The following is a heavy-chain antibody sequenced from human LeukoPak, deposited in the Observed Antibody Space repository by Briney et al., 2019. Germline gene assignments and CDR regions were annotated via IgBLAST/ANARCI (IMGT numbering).Heavy chain of an antibody. D-gene: IGHD3-3*01. J-gene: IGHJ4*02. CDR1: GYTFTIYY. Sequence: ASVKVSFKASGYTFTIYYMHWVRQAPGQGLEWMGIINPSGGSTSYAQKFQGRVTMTRDTSTSTVYMELSSLRSEDTAVYYCARGLQRITIFGVVKNGDYWGQGTLVTVSS. CDR3: ARGLQRITIFGVVKNGDY. V-gene: IGHV1-46*01. CDR2: INPSGGST.